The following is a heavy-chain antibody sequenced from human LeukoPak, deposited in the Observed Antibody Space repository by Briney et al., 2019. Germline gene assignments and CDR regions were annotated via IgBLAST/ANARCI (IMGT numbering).Heavy chain of an antibody. CDR3: ARCSGGSCYSGDY. Sequence: GGSLRLSCAASGFTFSSYGMHWVRQAPGKGLEWVAVIWYDGSNKYYADSVKGRFTISRDNSKNTLYLQMNSLRAEDTAVYYCARCSGGSCYSGDYWGQGTMITVSS. CDR1: GFTFSSYG. CDR2: IWYDGSNK. V-gene: IGHV3-33*01. D-gene: IGHD2-15*01. J-gene: IGHJ4*02.